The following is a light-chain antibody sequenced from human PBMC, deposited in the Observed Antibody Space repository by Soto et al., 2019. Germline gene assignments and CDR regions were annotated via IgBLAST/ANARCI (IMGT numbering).Light chain of an antibody. CDR2: GNT. CDR3: QSYDDSLSVHYV. V-gene: IGLV1-40*01. J-gene: IGLJ1*01. Sequence: QSALTQPPSVSGVPGQRVTISCTGRSSNIGSTYDVQWYQQLPGTAPKLLIHGNTDRPSGVPDRFSGSKSGTSASLAITGLQADDEADYYCQSYDDSLSVHYVFGTGTKVTVL. CDR1: SSNIGSTYD.